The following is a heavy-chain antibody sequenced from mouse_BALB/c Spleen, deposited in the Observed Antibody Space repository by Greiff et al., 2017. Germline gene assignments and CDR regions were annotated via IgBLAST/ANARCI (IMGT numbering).Heavy chain of an antibody. CDR1: GYTFTSYN. Sequence: QVQLQQPGAELVKPGASVKMSCKASGYTFTSYNMHWVKQTPGQGLEWIGAIYPGNGDTSYNQKFKGKATLTADKSSSTAYMQLSSLTSEDSAVYYSARRAYYYAMDYWGQGTSVTVSS. J-gene: IGHJ4*01. D-gene: IGHD3-3*01. CDR2: IYPGNGDT. CDR3: ARRAYYYAMDY. V-gene: IGHV1-12*01.